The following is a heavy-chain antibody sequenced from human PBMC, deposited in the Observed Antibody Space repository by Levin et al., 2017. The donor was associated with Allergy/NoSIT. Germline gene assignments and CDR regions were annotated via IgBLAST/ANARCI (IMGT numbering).Heavy chain of an antibody. V-gene: IGHV3-23*01. CDR3: AKDAIRGSDQPYYFDY. J-gene: IGHJ4*02. D-gene: IGHD6-19*01. CDR2: IINSGVGT. Sequence: GASLPLSCSASGFPFPNYAMSWVRQAPGKGLEWVSAIINSGVGTYYADSVKGRFTISRDNSKNTMYLQMNSLRAEDTAVYFCAKDAIRGSDQPYYFDYWGQGTLVTASS. CDR1: GFPFPNYA.